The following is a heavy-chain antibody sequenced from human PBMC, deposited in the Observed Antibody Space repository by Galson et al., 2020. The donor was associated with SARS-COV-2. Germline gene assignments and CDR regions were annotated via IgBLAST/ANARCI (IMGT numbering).Heavy chain of an antibody. CDR2: IWYDGSNK. J-gene: IGHJ4*02. CDR3: AREGLDYDFWSGYYVDY. CDR1: GFTFSSYG. V-gene: IGHV3-33*01. Sequence: GESLKISCAASGFTFSSYGMHWVRQAPGKGLEWVAVIWYDGSNKYYADSVKGRFTISRDNSKNTLYLQMNSLRAEDTAVYYCAREGLDYDFWSGYYVDYWGQGTLVTVSS. D-gene: IGHD3-3*01.